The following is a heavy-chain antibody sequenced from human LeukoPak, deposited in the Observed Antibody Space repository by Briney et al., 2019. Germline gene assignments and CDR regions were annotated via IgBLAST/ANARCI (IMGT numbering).Heavy chain of an antibody. CDR2: ISWNSGSI. J-gene: IGHJ4*02. CDR1: GFTFDDYT. D-gene: IGHD3-10*01. CDR3: AKDRLPMVRGVISFDY. V-gene: IGHV3-9*01. Sequence: GGSLRLSCAASGFTFDDYTMHWVRQAPGKGLEWVSGISWNSGSIGYADSVKGRITISRDNAKNSLYLQMNSLRAEDTALYYCAKDRLPMVRGVISFDYWGQGTLVTVSS.